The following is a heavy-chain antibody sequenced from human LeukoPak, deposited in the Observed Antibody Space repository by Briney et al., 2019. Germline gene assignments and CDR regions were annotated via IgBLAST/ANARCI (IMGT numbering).Heavy chain of an antibody. V-gene: IGHV4-59*01. CDR3: ARGRGAFGDFAY. D-gene: IGHD3-16*01. CDR1: GDSISSYY. Sequence: SETLSLTCTVSGDSISSYYWSWIRQPPGKGLEWIGYIYYSGSTNYNPSLKSRVTISVDTSKQQFSLKLSSVTAADTAVYYCARGRGAFGDFAYWGQGTLVTVSS. J-gene: IGHJ4*02. CDR2: IYYSGST.